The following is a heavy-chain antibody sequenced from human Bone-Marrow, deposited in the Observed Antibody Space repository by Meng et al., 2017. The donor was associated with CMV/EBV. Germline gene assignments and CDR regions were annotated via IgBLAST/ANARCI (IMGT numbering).Heavy chain of an antibody. CDR2: IYSGGSST. CDR3: AKWVGYYYDSSGYLDY. D-gene: IGHD3-22*01. Sequence: GGSLRLSCAASGFTFSSYAMSWVRQAPGKGLEWVSVIYSGGSSTYYADSVKGRFTISRDNSKNTLYLQMSSLRAEDTAVYYCAKWVGYYYDSSGYLDYWGQGTRVTVSS. CDR1: GFTFSSYA. J-gene: IGHJ4*02. V-gene: IGHV3-23*03.